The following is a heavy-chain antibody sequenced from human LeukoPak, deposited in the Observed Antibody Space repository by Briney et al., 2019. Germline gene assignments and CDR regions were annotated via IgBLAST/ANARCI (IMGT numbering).Heavy chain of an antibody. V-gene: IGHV1-2*02. D-gene: IGHD2-15*01. CDR1: GYTFSGYY. Sequence: GASVKVSCKASGYTFSGYYMHWVRQAPGQGLEWMGWINPNTDDTNYAQKFQGRVTLTRDTSISTAYMELSRLRSDDTAVYFCARGTMLYCSGGSCYSRRGDWFDPWGQGTLVTVSS. CDR3: ARGTMLYCSGGSCYSRRGDWFDP. J-gene: IGHJ5*02. CDR2: INPNTDDT.